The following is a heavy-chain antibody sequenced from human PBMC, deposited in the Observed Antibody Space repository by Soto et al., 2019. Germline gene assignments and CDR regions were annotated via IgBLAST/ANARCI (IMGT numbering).Heavy chain of an antibody. D-gene: IGHD3-10*01. CDR2: ISTYNGNT. J-gene: IGHJ4*02. CDR3: ASPLDYRGYFDY. CDR1: GYTFSNYD. Sequence: QVQLMQSGHEVKKPGASVKVSCKASGYTFSNYDITWVRQAPGQGLEWMGWISTYNGNTYYAQNPQGRFTMTTDTSTSTADMDLRSLRSDDTAVYYCASPLDYRGYFDYVGQGTLVTVSS. V-gene: IGHV1-18*04.